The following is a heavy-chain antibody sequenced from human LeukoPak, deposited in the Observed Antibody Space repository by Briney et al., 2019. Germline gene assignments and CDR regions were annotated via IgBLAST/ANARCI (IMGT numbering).Heavy chain of an antibody. J-gene: IGHJ4*02. D-gene: IGHD3-9*01. CDR1: GGSISNSSYY. CDR3: ARQFYDILTGYPYYFDH. V-gene: IGHV4-39*01. CDR2: IYHSGST. Sequence: PSETLSLTCTVSGGSISNSSYYWGWIRPPPGKGLEWIGAIYHSGSTYFDPSLKSRVTMSVDTSKNQFSLKLSSVTAADTAVYYCARQFYDILTGYPYYFDHWGQGTLVTVSS.